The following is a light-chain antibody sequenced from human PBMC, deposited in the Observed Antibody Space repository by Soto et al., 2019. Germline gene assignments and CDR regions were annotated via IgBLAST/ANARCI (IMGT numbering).Light chain of an antibody. J-gene: IGKJ1*01. V-gene: IGKV3-15*01. Sequence: EIVMTQSPATLSLSPGERSTLSGRASQSVNSNLAWYQQKAGQAPRLLIYGTSTRATGIPARFSGSGSGTDFTLTISSLQFEDFAVYYCQQYNNWPRTFGQGTKVDTK. CDR3: QQYNNWPRT. CDR2: GTS. CDR1: QSVNSN.